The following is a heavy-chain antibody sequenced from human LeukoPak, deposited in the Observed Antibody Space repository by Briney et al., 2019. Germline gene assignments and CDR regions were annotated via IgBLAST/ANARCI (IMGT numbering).Heavy chain of an antibody. D-gene: IGHD2-15*01. CDR1: GGSISSGSYY. CDR2: IYTSGNT. J-gene: IGHJ4*02. V-gene: IGHV4-61*02. Sequence: SETLSLTCTVSGGSISSGSYYWSWIRQPAGKGLEWIGRIYTSGNTNYNPSLKSRVTISVDTSKNQFSLKLSSVTAADAAVYYCARGYCSGGSCYFDLGVDYWGQGTLVTVSS. CDR3: ARGYCSGGSCYFDLGVDY.